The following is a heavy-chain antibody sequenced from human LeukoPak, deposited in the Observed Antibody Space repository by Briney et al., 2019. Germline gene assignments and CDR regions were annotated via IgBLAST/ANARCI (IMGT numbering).Heavy chain of an antibody. J-gene: IGHJ4*02. CDR1: GYTFTGYY. D-gene: IGHD5-24*01. Sequence: ASVKVSCKASGYTFTGYYMHWVRQAPGQGLEWMGRINPNSGGTNYAQKFQGRVTMTRDTSISTAYMELSRLGSDDTAVYYCAGFRRDGYNSVYWGQGTLVTVSS. CDR3: AGFRRDGYNSVY. V-gene: IGHV1-2*06. CDR2: INPNSGGT.